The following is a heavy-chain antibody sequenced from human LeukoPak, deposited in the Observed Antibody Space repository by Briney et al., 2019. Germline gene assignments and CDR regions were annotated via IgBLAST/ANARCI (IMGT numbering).Heavy chain of an antibody. J-gene: IGHJ3*02. CDR3: VRGGRRVSGIDAFDI. CDR2: IGISYDT. CDR1: GFPYRNYD. Sequence: GGSLRLLHAASGFPYRNYDMHWVRQGPAGGLEWVSAIGISYDTHYADSVKGRFTIYRESARNSLYLQINSLRDGDTAVYYCVRGGRRVSGIDAFDIGGQGTVVTVSS. V-gene: IGHV3-13*01. D-gene: IGHD5/OR15-5a*01.